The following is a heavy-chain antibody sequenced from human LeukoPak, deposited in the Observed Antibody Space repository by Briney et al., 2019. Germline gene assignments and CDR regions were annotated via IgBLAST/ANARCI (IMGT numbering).Heavy chain of an antibody. Sequence: ASVTVSFTATGYTFTVYYIHWVRQAPGQGLERMGWINPNSGDTNYAQKFQGRVTMTRDTSISTAYMELSSLRSDDTAVLYCARGSAEKVSDSSGFAYWGQGTLVTVSS. CDR2: INPNSGDT. J-gene: IGHJ4*02. CDR3: ARGSAEKVSDSSGFAY. D-gene: IGHD3-22*01. CDR1: GYTFTVYY. V-gene: IGHV1-2*02.